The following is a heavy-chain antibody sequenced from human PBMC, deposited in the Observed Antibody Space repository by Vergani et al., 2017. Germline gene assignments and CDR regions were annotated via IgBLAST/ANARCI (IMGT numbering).Heavy chain of an antibody. CDR3: AKDLGTSSGGGGFDP. D-gene: IGHD6-6*01. J-gene: IGHJ5*02. CDR2: ISCNSNSI. Sequence: EVQLEESGGGLVLPGRSLRLSCVASGLTSAGYAMHWVRQAPGKGLEWVSGISCNSNSIGYADSVKGRFTISRDNAKNYLYLQMNSLRAEDTALYYGAKDLGTSSGGGGFDPWGQGTLVTVSS. V-gene: IGHV3-9*02. CDR1: GLTSAGYA.